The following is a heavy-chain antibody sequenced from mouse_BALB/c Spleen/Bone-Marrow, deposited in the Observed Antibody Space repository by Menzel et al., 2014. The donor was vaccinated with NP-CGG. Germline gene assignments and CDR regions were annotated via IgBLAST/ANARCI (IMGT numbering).Heavy chain of an antibody. CDR1: GYAFSNYL. Sequence: VKLQESGAELVRPGTSVKVSCKASGYAFSNYLIEWVKQGPGQDLEWIGVINPGSGDINYNEKFKGKAALTADKSSSTAYMQLSSLTSDDSAVYFCARFIATAYAMDYWGQGTSVTVSS. D-gene: IGHD1-1*01. V-gene: IGHV1-54*01. CDR3: ARFIATAYAMDY. CDR2: INPGSGDI. J-gene: IGHJ4*01.